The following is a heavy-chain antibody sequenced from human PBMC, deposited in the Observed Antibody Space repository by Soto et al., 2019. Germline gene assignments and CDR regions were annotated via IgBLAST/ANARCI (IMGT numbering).Heavy chain of an antibody. CDR2: INGDGSST. Sequence: GVSLRLSCEXSVFTFSSFWMLWVRQVPGKGLVCVSRINGDGSSTSYADSVKGRFTIARDNAKNTLYLQMNSLRAEDTAVYYCLREGRGVRHTWGQGILVTVSS. J-gene: IGHJ5*02. CDR3: LREGRGVRHT. D-gene: IGHD6-6*01. CDR1: VFTFSSFW. V-gene: IGHV3-74*01.